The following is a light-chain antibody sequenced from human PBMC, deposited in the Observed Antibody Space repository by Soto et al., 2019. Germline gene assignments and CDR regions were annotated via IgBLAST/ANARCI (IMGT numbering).Light chain of an antibody. CDR1: QSLSSSY. CDR3: QQLRT. J-gene: IGKJ1*01. CDR2: GAS. Sequence: VLTQSPGTLSLSPGERATLSCGASQSLSSSYLAWYQQKPGQAPRLLIYGASSRATGIPDRFSGSGSGTDFTLTISRLEPEDFAVYYCQQLRTFGQGTKVEIK. V-gene: IGKV3-20*01.